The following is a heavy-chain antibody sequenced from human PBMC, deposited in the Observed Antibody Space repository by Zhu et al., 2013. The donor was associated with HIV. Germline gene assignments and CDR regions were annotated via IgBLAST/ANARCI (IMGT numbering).Heavy chain of an antibody. J-gene: IGHJ6*02. D-gene: IGHD2-15*01. CDR2: IIPIFGTA. Sequence: QVQLVQSGAEVKKPGSSVKVSCKASGGTFSSYAISWVRQAPGQGLEWMGGIIPIFGTANYAQKFQGRVTITADKSTSTAYMELSSLRSEDTAVYYCAREQGPGYCSGGSCYSKHYYYYGMDVWAKGPRSPSP. CDR1: GGTFSSYA. CDR3: AREQGPGYCSGGSCYSKHYYYYGMDV. V-gene: IGHV1-69*06.